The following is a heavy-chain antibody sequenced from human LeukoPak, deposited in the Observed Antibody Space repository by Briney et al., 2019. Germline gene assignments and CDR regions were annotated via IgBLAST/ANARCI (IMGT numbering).Heavy chain of an antibody. V-gene: IGHV1-2*02. J-gene: IGHJ4*02. CDR2: INPNSGGT. CDR3: ARSRGYYYDSSGYSDY. D-gene: IGHD3-22*01. CDR1: GYTFTGHY. Sequence: ASVKVSCKASGYTFTGHYMHWVRQAPGQGLAWMGWINPNSGGTNYAQKFQGRVTMTRDTSISTAYMELSRLRSDDTAVYYCARSRGYYYDSSGYSDYWGQGTLVTVSS.